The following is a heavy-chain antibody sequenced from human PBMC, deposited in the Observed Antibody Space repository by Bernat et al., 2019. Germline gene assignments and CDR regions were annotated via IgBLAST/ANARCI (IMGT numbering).Heavy chain of an antibody. CDR1: GFTFGSHW. CDR2: IKQDGSEI. Sequence: EVQLVESGGGLVQPGGSLRLSCAASGFTFGSHWMSWVRQAPGKGLEWVANIKQDGSEINYVGSVKGRFTISRDNAKNSLFLQMNSLRAEDTAVYYLESDGRRVPTANDWGQGTLVTVSS. J-gene: IGHJ4*02. CDR3: ESDGRRVPTAND. D-gene: IGHD2-2*01. V-gene: IGHV3-7*01.